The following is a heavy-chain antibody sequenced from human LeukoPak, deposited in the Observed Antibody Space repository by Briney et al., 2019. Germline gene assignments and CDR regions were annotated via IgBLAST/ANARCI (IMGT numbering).Heavy chain of an antibody. Sequence: SETLSLTCTVSGGSISSYYWSWIRQPAGKGLEWIGRIYTSGSTNYNPSLKNRVTMSVDTSKNQFSLKLSSVTAADTAVYYCARELSWFGELEVNFDYWGQGTLVTVSS. V-gene: IGHV4-4*07. CDR2: IYTSGST. CDR1: GGSISSYY. CDR3: ARELSWFGELEVNFDY. D-gene: IGHD3-10*01. J-gene: IGHJ4*02.